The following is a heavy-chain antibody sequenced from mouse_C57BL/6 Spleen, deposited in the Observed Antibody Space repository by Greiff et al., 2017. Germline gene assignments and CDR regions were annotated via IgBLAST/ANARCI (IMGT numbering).Heavy chain of an antibody. CDR1: GYAFSSYW. CDR3: ARPEAGYFDY. Sequence: QVQLKESGAELVKPGASVKISCKASGYAFSSYWMNWVKQRPGKGLEWIGQIYPGDGDTNYNGKFKGKATLTADKSSSTAYMQLSSLTSEDSAVYFCARPEAGYFDYWGQGTTLTVSS. V-gene: IGHV1-80*01. J-gene: IGHJ2*01. CDR2: IYPGDGDT.